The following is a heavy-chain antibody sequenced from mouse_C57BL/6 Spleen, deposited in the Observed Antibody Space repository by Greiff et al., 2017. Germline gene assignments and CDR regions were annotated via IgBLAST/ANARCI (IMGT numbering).Heavy chain of an antibody. CDR3: ARHGVYYDNDDGSPYAMDY. CDR1: GFTFSSYG. D-gene: IGHD2-4*01. V-gene: IGHV5-6*01. Sequence: EVMLVESGGDLVKPGGSLKLSCAASGFTFSSYGMSWVRQTPDKRLEWVATISSGGSYTYYPDSVKGRFTISRDNAKNTLYLQMSSLKSEDTAMYYCARHGVYYDNDDGSPYAMDYGGQGTSVTVSS. CDR2: ISSGGSYT. J-gene: IGHJ4*01.